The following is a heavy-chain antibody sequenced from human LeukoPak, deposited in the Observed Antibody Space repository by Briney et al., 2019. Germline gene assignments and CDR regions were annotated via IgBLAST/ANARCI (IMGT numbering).Heavy chain of an antibody. V-gene: IGHV3-30*18. CDR3: AKDRLLLRSGVWFDP. J-gene: IGHJ5*02. D-gene: IGHD3-16*01. CDR1: GFTFSSYG. CDR2: ISYVGSNK. Sequence: GGSLRLSCAASGFTFSSYGMHWVRQAPGKGLGWVAVISYVGSNKYYAESVKGPFTISRDNSKNTLYLHIKSLRAEDTGVYFCAKDRLLLRSGVWFDPWGQGTLVTVSS.